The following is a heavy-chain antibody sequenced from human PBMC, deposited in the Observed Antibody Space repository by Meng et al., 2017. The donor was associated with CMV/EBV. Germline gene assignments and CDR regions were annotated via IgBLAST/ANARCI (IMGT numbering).Heavy chain of an antibody. V-gene: IGHV3-72*01. CDR2: IRNKANSYTT. CDR1: GFTLTDHY. Sequence: ASGFTLTDHYMDWVRLAPGKGLEWVGRIRNKANSYTTEYAASVKGRFTISRDDSKNSVYLQMNSLKTEDTAVYYCARVWRGRWFAPWGQGTLVTVSS. J-gene: IGHJ5*02. D-gene: IGHD2-21*01. CDR3: ARVWRGRWFAP.